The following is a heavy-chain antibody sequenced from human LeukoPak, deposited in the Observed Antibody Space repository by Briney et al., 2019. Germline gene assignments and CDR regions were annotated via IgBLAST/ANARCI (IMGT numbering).Heavy chain of an antibody. CDR3: ARSGYSYGYSGFDY. D-gene: IGHD5-18*01. CDR2: IYHSGST. V-gene: IGHV4-34*01. J-gene: IGHJ4*02. CDR1: GGSFSGFY. Sequence: SETLSLTCAVYGGSFSGFYWSWIRQPPGKGLEWIGYIYHSGSTYYNPSLKSRVTISVDRSKNQFSLKLSSVTAADTAVYYCARSGYSYGYSGFDYWGQGTLVTVSS.